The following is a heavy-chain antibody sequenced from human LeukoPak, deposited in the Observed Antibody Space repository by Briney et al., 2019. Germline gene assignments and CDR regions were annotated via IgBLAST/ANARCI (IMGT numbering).Heavy chain of an antibody. Sequence: PSETLSLTCAVYGGSFSGYYWSWIRQPPGKGLEWIGEINHSGSTNYNPSLKSRVTISVDTSKNQFSLKLSSVTAAGTAVYYCARWGGAAGYSSSWYYNAFDYWGQGTLVTVSS. J-gene: IGHJ4*02. CDR3: ARWGGAAGYSSSWYYNAFDY. D-gene: IGHD6-13*01. V-gene: IGHV4-34*01. CDR2: INHSGST. CDR1: GGSFSGYY.